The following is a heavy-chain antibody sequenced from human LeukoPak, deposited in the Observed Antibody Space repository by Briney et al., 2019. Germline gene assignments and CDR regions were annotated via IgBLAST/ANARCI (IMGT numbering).Heavy chain of an antibody. D-gene: IGHD3-22*01. Sequence: SETLSLTCTVSGGSISSSSYYWGWIRQPPGKGLEWIGSIYYSGSTYYNPSLKSRVTISVDTSKNQFSLKLSSVTAADTAVYYCARTEYYYDSSGNLYFQHWGQGTLVTVSS. J-gene: IGHJ1*01. CDR3: ARTEYYYDSSGNLYFQH. V-gene: IGHV4-39*07. CDR1: GGSISSSSYY. CDR2: IYYSGST.